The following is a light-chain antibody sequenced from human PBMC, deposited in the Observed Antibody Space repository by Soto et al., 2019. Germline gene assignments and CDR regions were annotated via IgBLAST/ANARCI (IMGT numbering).Light chain of an antibody. Sequence: EIVLTQSPGTLSLSPGERATLSCRVSQSITSNYLAWYQQKPGQAPRFLIYGASSRATGIPDRFSGSGSGTDFTLTISRLEPEDFAVYYCQQCGSSPPTFGGGTKVDI. CDR3: QQCGSSPPT. CDR2: GAS. CDR1: QSITSNY. V-gene: IGKV3-20*01. J-gene: IGKJ4*01.